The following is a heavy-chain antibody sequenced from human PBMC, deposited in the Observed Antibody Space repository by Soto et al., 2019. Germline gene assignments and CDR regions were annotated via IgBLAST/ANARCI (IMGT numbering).Heavy chain of an antibody. CDR3: AHRPSYCSGGSCYSGFDS. CDR1: GFSLSTSGVG. CDR2: IYWDDDK. V-gene: IGHV2-5*02. D-gene: IGHD2-15*01. J-gene: IGHJ4*02. Sequence: QITLKESGPTLVKPTQTLTLTCTFSGFSLSTSGVGVGWIRQPPGKALEWLALIYWDDDKRYSPSLKSRLTTTKYTPTSQGVLTMTYRDPVDTATYYCAHRPSYCSGGSCYSGFDSWGQGTLVTVSS.